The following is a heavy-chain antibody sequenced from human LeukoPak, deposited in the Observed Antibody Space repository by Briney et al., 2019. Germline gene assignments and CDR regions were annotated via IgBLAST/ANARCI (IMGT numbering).Heavy chain of an antibody. CDR3: AKDFYDSSGSRYDY. D-gene: IGHD3-22*01. CDR1: GFTVSSNY. CDR2: IDGGGGRT. Sequence: HTGGSLRLSCAASGFTVSSNYMSWVRQAPGKGLEWVSAIDGGGGRTWHADSVRGRFTISRDNSKNTLFMQMNSLRAEDTAVYYCAKDFYDSSGSRYDYWGQGTLVTVSS. J-gene: IGHJ4*02. V-gene: IGHV3-23*01.